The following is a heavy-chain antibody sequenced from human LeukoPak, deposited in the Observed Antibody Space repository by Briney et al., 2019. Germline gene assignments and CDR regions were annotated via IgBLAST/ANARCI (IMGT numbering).Heavy chain of an antibody. CDR2: ISSSSSYI. J-gene: IGHJ4*02. V-gene: IGHV3-21*01. CDR3: ASGLGYGGKEVDY. Sequence: GGSLRLSCAASGFTFSSYSMNWVRQAPGKGLEWVSSISSSSSYIYYADSVKGRFTISRDNAKNSLYLQMNSLRAEDTAVYYCASGLGYGGKEVDYWGQGSLVTVSS. D-gene: IGHD4-23*01. CDR1: GFTFSSYS.